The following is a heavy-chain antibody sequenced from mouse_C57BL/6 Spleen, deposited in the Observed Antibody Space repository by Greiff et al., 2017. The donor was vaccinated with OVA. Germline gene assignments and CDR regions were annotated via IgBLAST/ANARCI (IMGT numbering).Heavy chain of an antibody. J-gene: IGHJ2*01. CDR2: IYPGSGNT. CDR3: ARYDYGFDY. CDR1: GYTFTDYY. D-gene: IGHD2-4*01. V-gene: IGHV1-76*01. Sequence: QVQLKESGAELVRPGASVKLSCKASGYTFTDYYINWVKQRPGQGLEWIARIYPGSGNTYYNEKFKGKATLTAEKSSSTAYMQLSSLTSEDSAVYFCARYDYGFDYWGQGTTLTVSS.